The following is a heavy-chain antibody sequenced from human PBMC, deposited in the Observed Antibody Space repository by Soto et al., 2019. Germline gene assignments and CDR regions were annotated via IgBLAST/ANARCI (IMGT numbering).Heavy chain of an antibody. V-gene: IGHV3-15*07. CDR3: ATDSYSTIIIVRFDY. CDR2: TKSKTDGGRT. CDR1: GFTFTNAW. D-gene: IGHD3-9*01. Sequence: EVQLVESGGGLAKPGGSLRLSCSASGFTFTNAWINWVRQAPGKGLAWVGRTKSKTDGGRTDHAEPVKGRFAISRDDSNNMVYLQNNSLKIEDTDVYYCATDSYSTIIIVRFDYWGHGTLVAVAS. J-gene: IGHJ4*01.